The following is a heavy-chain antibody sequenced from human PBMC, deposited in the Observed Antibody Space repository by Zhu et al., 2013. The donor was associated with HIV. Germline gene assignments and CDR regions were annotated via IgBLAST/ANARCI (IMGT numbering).Heavy chain of an antibody. V-gene: IGHV1-46*01. D-gene: IGHD2-2*01. CDR3: ARDPICSTSCYAAFDI. CDR2: INPSGGST. J-gene: IGHJ3*02. Sequence: QVQLVQSGAEVKKPGASVKVSCKASGYTFTSYYMHWVRQAPGQGLEWMGIINPSGGSTSYAQKFQGRVTMTRDTSTSTVYMELSSLRSEDTAVYYCARDPICSTSCYAAFDIWGQGTMVTVSS. CDR1: GYTFTSYY.